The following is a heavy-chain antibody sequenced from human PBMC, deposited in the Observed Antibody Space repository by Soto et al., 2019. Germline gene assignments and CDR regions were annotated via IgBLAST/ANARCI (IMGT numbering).Heavy chain of an antibody. V-gene: IGHV4-59*01. CDR2: IYYSGST. CDR3: AREVAAAGTWYFDY. Sequence: XXTLRHPYTVAGGSISSYYWSWILQPPGKGLEWIGYIYYSGSTNYNPSLKSRVTISVDTSKNQFSLKLSSVTDADTAVYYCAREVAAAGTWYFDYWGQGTLVTVSS. J-gene: IGHJ4*02. D-gene: IGHD6-13*01. CDR1: GGSISSYY.